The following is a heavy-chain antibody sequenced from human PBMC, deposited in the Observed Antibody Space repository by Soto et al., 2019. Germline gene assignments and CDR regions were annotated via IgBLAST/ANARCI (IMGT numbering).Heavy chain of an antibody. CDR2: IYYSGST. CDR1: GGSISSGDYY. D-gene: IGHD5-18*01. J-gene: IGHJ6*02. Sequence: QVQLQESGPGLVKPSQTLSLTCTVSGGSISSGDYYWSWIRQPPGKGLEWIGYIYYSGSTYYNPSLKSRVTISVDTSKNQFSLKLSSVTAADTAVYYCARDLDTAMGDWYGMDVWGRGTTVTVSS. CDR3: ARDLDTAMGDWYGMDV. V-gene: IGHV4-30-4*01.